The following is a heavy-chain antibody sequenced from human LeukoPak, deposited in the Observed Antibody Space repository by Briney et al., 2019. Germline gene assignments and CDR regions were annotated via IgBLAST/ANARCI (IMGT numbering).Heavy chain of an antibody. V-gene: IGHV3-11*01. J-gene: IGHJ6*03. Sequence: GGSLRLSCAASGFTFSDYYMSWIRQAPGKGLEWVSYISSSGSTIYYADSVKGRFTISRDNAKNSLYLQMNSLRAEDTAVYYCARVDEGSSGWYYYYYMDVWGKGTTVTISS. D-gene: IGHD6-19*01. CDR2: ISSSGSTI. CDR3: ARVDEGSSGWYYYYYMDV. CDR1: GFTFSDYY.